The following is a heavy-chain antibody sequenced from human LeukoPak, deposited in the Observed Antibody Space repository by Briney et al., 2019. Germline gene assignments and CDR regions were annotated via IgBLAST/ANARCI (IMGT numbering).Heavy chain of an antibody. CDR3: ARGSVYYYDSSGYYYYYMDV. CDR2: INANNGNT. J-gene: IGHJ6*03. Sequence: GASVKVSCKASGYTFTSYGINWVRQAPGQGLEWMGWINANNGNTNYAQKLQGRATMTTDTSTSTAYLELRSLRSEDTAVYYCARGSVYYYDSSGYYYYYMDVWGKGTTVTVSS. CDR1: GYTFTSYG. D-gene: IGHD3-22*01. V-gene: IGHV1-18*01.